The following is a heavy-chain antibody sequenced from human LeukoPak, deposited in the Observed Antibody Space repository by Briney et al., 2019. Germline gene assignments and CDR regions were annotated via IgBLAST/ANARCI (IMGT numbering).Heavy chain of an antibody. V-gene: IGHV5-51*01. D-gene: IGHD3-9*01. J-gene: IGHJ4*02. CDR2: IYPGDSDT. CDR1: EDSFTNYW. CDR3: ARGPVEYDILTGPYDY. Sequence: GESLKISCKGSEDSFTNYWIGWVRQMPGKGLECMGIIYPGDSDTRYSPSFQGQVTISADKSISTAYLQWSSLKASDTAMYYCARGPVEYDILTGPYDYWGQGTLVTVSS.